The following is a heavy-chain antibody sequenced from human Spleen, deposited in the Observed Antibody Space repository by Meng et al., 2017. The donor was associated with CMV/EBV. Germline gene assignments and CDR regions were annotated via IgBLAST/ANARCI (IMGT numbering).Heavy chain of an antibody. CDR2: INPNRGGT. J-gene: IGHJ4*02. CDR1: TFTGYY. Sequence: TFTGYYMHWVRQAPGQGLEWMGWINPNRGGTNYAQKFQGRVTMTRDTSISTAYMELSRLRSDDTAVYYCARSVSDIVVVPAAIEEFDYWGQGTLVTVSS. D-gene: IGHD2-2*01. V-gene: IGHV1-2*02. CDR3: ARSVSDIVVVPAAIEEFDY.